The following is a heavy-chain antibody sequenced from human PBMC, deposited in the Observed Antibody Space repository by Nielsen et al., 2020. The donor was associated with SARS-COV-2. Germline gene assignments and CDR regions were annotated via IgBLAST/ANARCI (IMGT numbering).Heavy chain of an antibody. J-gene: IGHJ6*02. CDR1: GYSFSRYP. V-gene: IGHV7-4-1*02. CDR3: ARENSGPGGTASYGMDL. CDR2: IDTNIGKP. D-gene: IGHD3-10*01. Sequence: ASVKVSCKASGYSFSRYPMNWVRQAPGQGLEWMGWIDTNIGKPTPAQGFTGRFVFSSDTSVSTASQQISTLRAEDTAVYYCARENSGPGGTASYGMDLWGQGTTVTVSS.